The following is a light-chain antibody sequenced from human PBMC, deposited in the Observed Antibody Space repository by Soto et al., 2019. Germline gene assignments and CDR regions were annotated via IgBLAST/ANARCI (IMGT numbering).Light chain of an antibody. Sequence: DIVLTQSPDSLAVSLGERATINCKSSQSLLYSLNNKNCLAWYQQKPGQPPKLLISWASARKSGVPDRFSGSGSGTDFTLTISGPQAEDVALYFCQQYFGSPRTFGPWTKVQI. CDR2: WAS. V-gene: IGKV4-1*01. J-gene: IGKJ3*01. CDR3: QQYFGSPRT. CDR1: QSLLYSLNNKNC.